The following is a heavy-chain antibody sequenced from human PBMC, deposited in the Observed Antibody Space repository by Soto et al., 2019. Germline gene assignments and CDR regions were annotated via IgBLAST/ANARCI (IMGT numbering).Heavy chain of an antibody. V-gene: IGHV3-23*01. CDR3: ARGGWSTWFDP. Sequence: VQLLESGGDLVQPGGSLRLSCAASGFTFSDYSMTWVRLAPGKGLEWVSTIRASGGVTIYADSVKGRFTISRDNSKRTVFLQMNSPRADDTAVYFCARGGWSTWFDPWGQGTPVTVSS. J-gene: IGHJ5*02. D-gene: IGHD6-19*01. CDR2: IRASGGVT. CDR1: GFTFSDYS.